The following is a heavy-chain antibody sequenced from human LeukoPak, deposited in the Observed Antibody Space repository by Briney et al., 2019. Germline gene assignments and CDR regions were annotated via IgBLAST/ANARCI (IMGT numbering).Heavy chain of an antibody. CDR3: ARDDSSGYYVFDY. V-gene: IGHV3-21*01. Sequence: PGGSLRLSCAASRFTFSSYSMNWVRQAPGKGLEWVSSISSTGSYIYYADSVKGRFTISRDNSENTLYLQMNSLRAEDTAVYYCARDDSSGYYVFDYWGQGTLVTVSS. CDR1: RFTFSSYS. J-gene: IGHJ4*02. CDR2: ISSTGSYI. D-gene: IGHD3-22*01.